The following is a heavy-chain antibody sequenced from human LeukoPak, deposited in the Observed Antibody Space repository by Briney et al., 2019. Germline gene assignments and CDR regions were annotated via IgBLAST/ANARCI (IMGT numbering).Heavy chain of an antibody. V-gene: IGHV1-69*06. Sequence: SVKVSCKASGYTFTSYAISWVRQAPGQGLEWMGGIIPIFGTANYAKKFQGRVTITADKSTSTAYMELSSLRSEDTAVYYCARDFVYGSGSYSDDAFDIWGQGTMVTVSS. CDR2: IIPIFGTA. J-gene: IGHJ3*02. CDR3: ARDFVYGSGSYSDDAFDI. D-gene: IGHD3-10*01. CDR1: GYTFTSYA.